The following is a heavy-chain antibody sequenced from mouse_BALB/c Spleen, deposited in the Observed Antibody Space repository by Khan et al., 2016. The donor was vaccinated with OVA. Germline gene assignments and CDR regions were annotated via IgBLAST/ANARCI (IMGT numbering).Heavy chain of an antibody. J-gene: IGHJ3*01. CDR1: GCTFTSYT. CDR2: INPSNDYT. Sequence: QVQLQQSGAELARPGASVKMSCKASGCTFTSYTMHWVKQRPGQGLEWIGYINPSNDYTNYNQNFKDKATLIVDKSSSTAYMQLSSLTSEDSSVYYGVREGAYHRSDGWFAYWGQGTLVTVSA. D-gene: IGHD2-14*01. CDR3: VREGAYHRSDGWFAY. V-gene: IGHV1-4*01.